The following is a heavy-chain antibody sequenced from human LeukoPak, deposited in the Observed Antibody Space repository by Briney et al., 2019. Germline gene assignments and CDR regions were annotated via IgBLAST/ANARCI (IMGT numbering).Heavy chain of an antibody. V-gene: IGHV3-7*01. CDR2: IKQDGSEK. D-gene: IGHD1-1*01. CDR3: VVTTRPKSFDY. Sequence: GGSLRLSCAASGFTFSSYWMTWVRQAPGKGLEWVAQIKQDGSEKTYVDSVKGRFTVSRDNAENSLFLQMDSLRVEDTAFYYCVVTTRPKSFDYWGQGTLVTVSS. CDR1: GFTFSSYW. J-gene: IGHJ4*02.